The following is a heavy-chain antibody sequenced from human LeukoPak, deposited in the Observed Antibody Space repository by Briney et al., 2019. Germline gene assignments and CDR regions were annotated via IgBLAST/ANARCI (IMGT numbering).Heavy chain of an antibody. CDR3: ARDRGTSGWYEFDY. D-gene: IGHD6-19*01. V-gene: IGHV3-7*01. Sequence: SGGSLRLSCAASGFTSSSYWMSWVRQAPGKGLEWVANIKQDGSEKYYVDSVKGRFTISRDNSKNSLYLQMNILRAEANAAYYCARDRGTSGWYEFDYWGQGTLVTVSS. J-gene: IGHJ4*02. CDR1: GFTSSSYW. CDR2: IKQDGSEK.